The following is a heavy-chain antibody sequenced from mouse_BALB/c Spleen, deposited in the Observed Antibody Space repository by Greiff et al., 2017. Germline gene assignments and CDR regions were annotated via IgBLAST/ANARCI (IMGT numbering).Heavy chain of an antibody. Sequence: EVQGVESGGGLVQPGGSLKLSCAASGFTFSSYGMSWVRQTPDKRLELVATINSNGGSTYYPDSVKGRFTISRDNAKNTLYLQMSSLKSEDTAMYYGAREGGGYYYWYFDVWGAGTTVTVSS. CDR3: AREGGGYYYWYFDV. J-gene: IGHJ1*01. CDR2: INSNGGST. V-gene: IGHV5-6-3*01. CDR1: GFTFSSYG. D-gene: IGHD2-3*01.